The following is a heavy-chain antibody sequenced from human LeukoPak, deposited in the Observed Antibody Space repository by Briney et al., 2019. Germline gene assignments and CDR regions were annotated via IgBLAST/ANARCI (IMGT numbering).Heavy chain of an antibody. D-gene: IGHD2-2*01. Sequence: TGGSLRLSCAASGFTFSSYAMSWVRQAPGKGLEGVSVISGSGTNTYYADSVKGRFTISRDNSKNTLYLQMNSLRAEDTALYYCVKHSAPVLAAARFDYWGQGNLVTVSS. CDR1: GFTFSSYA. V-gene: IGHV3-23*01. CDR3: VKHSAPVLAAARFDY. J-gene: IGHJ4*02. CDR2: ISGSGTNT.